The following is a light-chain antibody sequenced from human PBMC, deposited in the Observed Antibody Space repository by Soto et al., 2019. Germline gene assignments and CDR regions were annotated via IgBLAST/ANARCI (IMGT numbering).Light chain of an antibody. CDR2: GPS. V-gene: IGKV3-20*01. Sequence: EIVLTQSPGTLSLSPGERATLSCRASQSVSTTYLTWYQQKPGQAPRLLVYGPSSRATGVPDRFSGSGSGSDFTLTISRLKPEDFAVYYCQQYGSSPLFTFGPGTRVDFK. J-gene: IGKJ3*01. CDR1: QSVSTTY. CDR3: QQYGSSPLFT.